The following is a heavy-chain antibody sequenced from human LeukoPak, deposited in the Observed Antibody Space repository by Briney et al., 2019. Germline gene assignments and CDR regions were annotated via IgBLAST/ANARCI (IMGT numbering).Heavy chain of an antibody. CDR3: ARGGGYSTSWRRYYFDY. D-gene: IGHD6-13*01. V-gene: IGHV3-33*01. J-gene: IGHJ4*02. CDR2: IWYDGSNK. CDR1: GFIFSDFG. Sequence: PGGSLRLSCKSSGFIFSDFGIHWVRQAPGKGLEWVAVIWYDGSNKYYADSVKGRFTISRDNSKNTLYLQMNSLRAEDTAVYYCARGGGYSTSWRRYYFDYWGQGTLVTVSS.